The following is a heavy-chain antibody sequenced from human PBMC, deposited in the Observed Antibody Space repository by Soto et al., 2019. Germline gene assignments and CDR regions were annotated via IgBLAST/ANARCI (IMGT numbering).Heavy chain of an antibody. CDR1: GGTFSSYA. Sequence: SVKVSCKASGGTFSSYAISWVRQAPGQGLEWMGGIIPIFGTANYAQKFQGRVTITADASTSTAYMELSSLRSEDTAVYYCATAPGSSSPLGYWGQGTLVTVSS. CDR2: IIPIFGTA. D-gene: IGHD2-15*01. V-gene: IGHV1-69*13. J-gene: IGHJ4*02. CDR3: ATAPGSSSPLGY.